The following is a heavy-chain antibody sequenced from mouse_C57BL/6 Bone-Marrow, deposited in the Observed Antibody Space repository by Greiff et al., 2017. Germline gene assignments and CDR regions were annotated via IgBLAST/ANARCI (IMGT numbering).Heavy chain of an antibody. J-gene: IGHJ2*01. CDR2: LHPTSGST. V-gene: IGHV1-64*01. CDR1: GYTFTSYW. D-gene: IGHD1-1*01. CDR3: ARSGSSNY. Sequence: QVQLQQPGAELVKPGASVQLSCKASGYTFTSYWMHWVKQRPGQGLAWIGMLHPTSGSTNYNEKFKSKATPTVGKSSSTAYMQLSRLPSEDSAVYDCARSGSSNYWGQGTTLTVAS.